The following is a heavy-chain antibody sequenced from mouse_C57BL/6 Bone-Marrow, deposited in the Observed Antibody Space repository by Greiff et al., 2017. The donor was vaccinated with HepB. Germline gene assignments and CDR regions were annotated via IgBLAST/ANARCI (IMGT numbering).Heavy chain of an antibody. J-gene: IGHJ1*03. Sequence: QVQLQQSGAELVRPGTSVKMSCKASGYTFTNYWIGWAKQRPGHGLEWIGDIYPGGGYTNYNEKFKGKAKLTAVTSASTAYMELSSLTNEDSAVYYCTRYYYYGSSYWYFDVWGTGTTVTVSS. CDR3: TRYYYYGSSYWYFDV. V-gene: IGHV1-63*01. CDR1: GYTFTNYW. CDR2: IYPGGGYT. D-gene: IGHD1-1*01.